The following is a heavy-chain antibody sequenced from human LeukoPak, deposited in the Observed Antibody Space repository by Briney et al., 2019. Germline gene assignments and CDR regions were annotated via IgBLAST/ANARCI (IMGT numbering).Heavy chain of an antibody. J-gene: IGHJ6*03. CDR1: GGSISSYY. CDR2: IYTSGST. V-gene: IGHV4-4*09. Sequence: SETLSLTCTVSGGSISSYYWSWIRQPPGKGLEWIGYIYTSGSTNYNPSLKSRVTISVDASKNQFSLKLSSVTAADTAVYYCAGNYYGSGSYYNSTNPIYYYYMDVWGKGTTVTVSS. CDR3: AGNYYGSGSYYNSTNPIYYYYMDV. D-gene: IGHD3-10*01.